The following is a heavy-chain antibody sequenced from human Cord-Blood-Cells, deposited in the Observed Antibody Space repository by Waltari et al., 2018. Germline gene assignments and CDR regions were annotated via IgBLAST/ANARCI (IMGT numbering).Heavy chain of an antibody. V-gene: IGHV4-39*01. CDR3: AVTVTNWFDP. Sequence: QLQLQESGPGLVKPSATLSLTCTVSGCSISSSSYYWGWIRQPPGKGLEWIGSIYYSGSTYYNPSLKSRVTISVDTSKNQFSLKLSSVTAADTAVYYCAVTVTNWFDPWGQGTLVTVSS. D-gene: IGHD4-17*01. CDR2: IYYSGST. J-gene: IGHJ5*02. CDR1: GCSISSSSYY.